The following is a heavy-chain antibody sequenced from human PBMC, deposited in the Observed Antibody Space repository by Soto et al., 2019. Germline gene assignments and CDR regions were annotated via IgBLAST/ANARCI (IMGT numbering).Heavy chain of an antibody. J-gene: IGHJ4*02. CDR3: XXGXTVVDY. V-gene: IGHV1-18*01. D-gene: IGHD2-2*01. Sequence: QVQLVQSGAEVKKPGASVKVSCKASGYTFTSYGITWVRQAPGQGLEWMGWISAYNGNTNYAQKHQGRVTMTTDTSTSTAYMELRSLRSDDXAVXXXXXGXTVVDYWGQGTLVTVSS. CDR1: GYTFTSYG. CDR2: ISAYNGNT.